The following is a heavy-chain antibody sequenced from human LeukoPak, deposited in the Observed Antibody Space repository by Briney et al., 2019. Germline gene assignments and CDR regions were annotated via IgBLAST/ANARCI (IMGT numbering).Heavy chain of an antibody. D-gene: IGHD4-17*01. V-gene: IGHV3-30*04. CDR3: ASRHYDFGYY. J-gene: IGHJ4*02. CDR2: ISYDGSNK. Sequence: GGPLRLSCAASGFAFSTYPVHWVRQAPGKGLEWVAVISYDGSNKYYADSVKGRFTISRDNSKNTLYLQMNSLRAEDTAIYYCASRHYDFGYYWGQGTLVTVSS. CDR1: GFAFSTYP.